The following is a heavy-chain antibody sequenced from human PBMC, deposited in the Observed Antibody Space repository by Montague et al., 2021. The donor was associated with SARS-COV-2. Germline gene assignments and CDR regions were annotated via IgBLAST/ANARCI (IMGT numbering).Heavy chain of an antibody. D-gene: IGHD3-10*01. CDR1: SESIESDAYY. Sequence: SETLSLTCSVSSESIESDAYYWGWIRQSPGKELEWIGSLSSSGSTXYNPSLRSRVTISIDTSKNHLSLRLNSVTAADTAVYFCARAVIRGVSFSFDYWGQGSLVSVSS. J-gene: IGHJ4*02. CDR2: LSSSGST. CDR3: ARAVIRGVSFSFDY. V-gene: IGHV4-39*02.